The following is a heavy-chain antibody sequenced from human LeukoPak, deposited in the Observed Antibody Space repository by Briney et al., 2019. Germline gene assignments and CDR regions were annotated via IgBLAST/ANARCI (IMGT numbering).Heavy chain of an antibody. V-gene: IGHV1-69*01. CDR3: ARGGVGATNH. CDR1: GGTFSSYA. D-gene: IGHD1-26*01. Sequence: ASVKVSCKASGGTFSSYAISWVRQAPGQGLEWMGGIIPIFGAANYAQRFQGRVTITADESTSTAYMELSSLRSEDTAVYYCARGGVGATNHWGQGTLVTVSS. J-gene: IGHJ5*02. CDR2: IIPIFGAA.